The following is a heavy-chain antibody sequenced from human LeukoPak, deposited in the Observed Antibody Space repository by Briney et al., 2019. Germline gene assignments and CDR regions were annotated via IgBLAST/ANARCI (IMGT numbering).Heavy chain of an antibody. V-gene: IGHV4-59*01. Sequence: SETLSLTCTVSGGSISSYYWSWIRQPPGKGLEWIGYIYYSGSTNYNPSLKSRVTISVDTSKNQFPLKLSSVTAADTAVYYRARDYNYYGSGRASFWFDPWGQGTLVTVSS. J-gene: IGHJ5*02. CDR3: ARDYNYYGSGRASFWFDP. D-gene: IGHD3-10*01. CDR2: IYYSGST. CDR1: GGSISSYY.